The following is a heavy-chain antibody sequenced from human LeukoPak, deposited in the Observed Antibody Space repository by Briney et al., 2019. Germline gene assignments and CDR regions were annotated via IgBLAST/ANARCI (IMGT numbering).Heavy chain of an antibody. CDR3: AKDYQGDYYYYYMDV. Sequence: GGSLRLSCAASGFTFDDYAMHWVRQAPGKGLGWVSGISWNSGSIGYADSVKGRFTISRDNAKNSLYLQMNSLRAEDMALYYCAKDYQGDYYYYYMDVWGKGTTVTVSS. J-gene: IGHJ6*03. V-gene: IGHV3-9*03. CDR2: ISWNSGSI. D-gene: IGHD2-2*01. CDR1: GFTFDDYA.